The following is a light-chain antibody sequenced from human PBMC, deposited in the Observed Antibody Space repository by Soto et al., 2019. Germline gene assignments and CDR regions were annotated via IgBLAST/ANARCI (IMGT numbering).Light chain of an antibody. V-gene: IGLV1-44*01. CDR3: AVWDGSLNGWV. J-gene: IGLJ3*02. CDR2: SND. Sequence: QSVLTRPHSASATPGPTVTISCSGSSYNSGTNTVNWYQQFPGTAPELLIYSNDQRPSGVPDRFSGSKSGTSASLAIGGLQSDDEADYYCAVWDGSLNGWVFGGGTKVTVL. CDR1: SYNSGTNT.